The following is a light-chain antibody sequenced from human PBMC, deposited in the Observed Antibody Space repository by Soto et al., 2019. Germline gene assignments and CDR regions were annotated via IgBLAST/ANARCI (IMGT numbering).Light chain of an antibody. V-gene: IGKV3-20*01. CDR2: GAS. CDR3: QQYDSSPMYT. J-gene: IGKJ2*01. Sequence: EIVLTQSPGTLSLSPGARATLSCRASQSVTSSYLAWYQQKPGQAPRLLIYGASSRATDIPDRFSGSGSGTDFTLTISRLEPEDFAVYYCQQYDSSPMYTFGQGTKVEIK. CDR1: QSVTSSY.